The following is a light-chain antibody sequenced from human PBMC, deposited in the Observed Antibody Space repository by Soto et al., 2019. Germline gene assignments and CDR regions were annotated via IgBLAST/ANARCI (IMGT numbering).Light chain of an antibody. Sequence: IQMTQSAASVSATVGDRVTITCRASERINTYLAWYQQQPGKAPKLLIYAASTLYGGVPSRFSGSGSGTDFALTITSLQAEDFATYYCQQLRMYPSTFAGGTKVDIK. V-gene: IGKV1-12*01. CDR3: QQLRMYPST. CDR1: ERINTY. CDR2: AAS. J-gene: IGKJ4*01.